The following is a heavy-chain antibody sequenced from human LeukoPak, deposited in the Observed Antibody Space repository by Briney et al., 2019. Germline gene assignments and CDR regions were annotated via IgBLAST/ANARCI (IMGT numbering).Heavy chain of an antibody. V-gene: IGHV1-18*01. D-gene: IGHD2-21*02. CDR3: ARDTPAYCGGDCYSVFDAFDI. CDR1: GYTFTSYG. J-gene: IGHJ3*02. CDR2: ISAYNGNT. Sequence: ASVKVSCKASGYTFTSYGISWVRQAPGQGLEWMGWISAYNGNTNYAQKLQGRVTMTTDTSKSTAYMELRSLRSDDTAVYYCARDTPAYCGGDCYSVFDAFDIWGQGTMVTVSS.